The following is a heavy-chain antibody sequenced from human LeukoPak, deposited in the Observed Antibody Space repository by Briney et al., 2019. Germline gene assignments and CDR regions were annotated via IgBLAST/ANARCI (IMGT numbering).Heavy chain of an antibody. CDR2: IWYDGSNK. D-gene: IGHD3-10*01. J-gene: IGHJ3*02. CDR1: GFTVSSNY. CDR3: ARGLVRGVTNAFDI. Sequence: GGSLRLSCAASGFTVSSNYMSWVRQAPGKGLEWVAVIWYDGSNKYYADSVKGRSTISRDNSKNTLYLQMNSLRAEDTAVYYCARGLVRGVTNAFDIWGQGTMVTVSS. V-gene: IGHV3-33*08.